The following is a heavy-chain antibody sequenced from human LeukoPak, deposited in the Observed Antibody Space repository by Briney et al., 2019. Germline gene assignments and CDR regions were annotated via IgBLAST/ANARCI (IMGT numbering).Heavy chain of an antibody. CDR3: ARESYYGSGGRSFDY. Sequence: NSSETLSLTCTVSGGSISSNNYYWGWIRQPPGKGLEWIGSIYYSGSTYYNPSLKSRVTISVDTSKNQFSLKLSSVTAADTAVYYCARESYYGSGGRSFDYWGQGTLVTVSS. V-gene: IGHV4-39*07. D-gene: IGHD3-10*01. J-gene: IGHJ4*02. CDR1: GGSISSNNYY. CDR2: IYYSGST.